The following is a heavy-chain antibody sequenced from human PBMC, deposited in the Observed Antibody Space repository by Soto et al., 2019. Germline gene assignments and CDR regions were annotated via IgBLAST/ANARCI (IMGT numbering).Heavy chain of an antibody. J-gene: IGHJ5*02. CDR1: GFTFSSYG. D-gene: IGHD3-3*01. CDR3: ARDKNYDFWSGFDP. V-gene: IGHV3-33*01. CDR2: IWYDGSNK. Sequence: QVQLVESGGGVVQPGRSLRLSCAASGFTFSSYGMHWVRQAPGKGLEWVAVIWYDGSNKYYADSVKGRFTISRDNSKNTLYLQMNSLRAEDTAVYYCARDKNYDFWSGFDPWGQGTLLTVSS.